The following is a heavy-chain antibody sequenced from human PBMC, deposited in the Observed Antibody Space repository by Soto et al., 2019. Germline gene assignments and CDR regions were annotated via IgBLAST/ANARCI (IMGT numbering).Heavy chain of an antibody. CDR2: INHSGST. CDR1: GGSFSGYY. CDR3: ARDEEQWLVQEYYGMDV. J-gene: IGHJ6*02. V-gene: IGHV4-34*01. D-gene: IGHD6-19*01. Sequence: QVQLQQWGAGLLKPSETLSLTCADYGGSFSGYYWSWIRQPPGKGLEWIGEINHSGSTNYNPSHKSRITVPVDTSKNQYPLKLSSVTAADTAVYYCARDEEQWLVQEYYGMDVWGQGTTVTVSS.